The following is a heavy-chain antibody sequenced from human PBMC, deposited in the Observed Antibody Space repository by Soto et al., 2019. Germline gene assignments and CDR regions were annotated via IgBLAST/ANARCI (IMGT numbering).Heavy chain of an antibody. CDR1: GYTFTSYG. V-gene: IGHV1-18*01. D-gene: IGHD2-15*01. CDR3: ARDSLADCSGGSCYYMDV. Sequence: ASVKVSCKASGYTFTSYGISWVRQAPGKGLEWMGWISAYNGNTNYAQKLQGRVTMTTDTSTSTAYMELRSLRSDDTAVYYCARDSLADCSGGSCYYMDVWGKGTTVTVSS. J-gene: IGHJ6*03. CDR2: ISAYNGNT.